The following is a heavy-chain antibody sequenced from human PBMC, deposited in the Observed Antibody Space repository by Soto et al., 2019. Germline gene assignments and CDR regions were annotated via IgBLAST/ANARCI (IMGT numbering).Heavy chain of an antibody. V-gene: IGHV1-69*13. D-gene: IGHD3-22*01. Sequence: SVKVSCKASGGTFSSYAISWVRQAPGQGLEWMGGIIPIFGTANYAQKFQGRVTITADESTSTAYMELSSLRSEDTAVYYCARVQVYYDSSGYYYSYGMGVWGQGTTVTVSS. CDR2: IIPIFGTA. CDR3: ARVQVYYDSSGYYYSYGMGV. J-gene: IGHJ6*02. CDR1: GGTFSSYA.